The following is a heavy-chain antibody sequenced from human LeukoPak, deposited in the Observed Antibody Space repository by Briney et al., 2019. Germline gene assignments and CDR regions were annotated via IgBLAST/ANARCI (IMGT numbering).Heavy chain of an antibody. J-gene: IGHJ4*02. V-gene: IGHV4-59*08. Sequence: SETLSLTCSVSGADITSYYWSWIRQPPGGGLEYIGYIFHTGRSNYKSSLRSRGAMSVDTSKSQISLTLSSVTAADTAVYYCARAGGSNTGYFDYWGQGTLVTVSS. D-gene: IGHD1-26*01. CDR1: GADITSYY. CDR3: ARAGGSNTGYFDY. CDR2: IFHTGRS.